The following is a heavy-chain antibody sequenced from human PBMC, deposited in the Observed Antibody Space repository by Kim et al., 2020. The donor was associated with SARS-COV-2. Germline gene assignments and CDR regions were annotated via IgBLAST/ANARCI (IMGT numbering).Heavy chain of an antibody. CDR2: ISYDGSNK. J-gene: IGHJ6*02. V-gene: IGHV3-30*04. CDR1: GFTFSSYA. Sequence: GGSLRLSCAASGFTFSSYAMHWVRQAPGKGLEWVAVISYDGSNKYYADSVKGRFTISRDNSKNTLYLQMNSLRAEDTAVYYCARDAGVWGCTNGVCYPHYYYYGMDVWGQGTTVTVSS. CDR3: ARDAGVWGCTNGVCYPHYYYYGMDV. D-gene: IGHD2-8*01.